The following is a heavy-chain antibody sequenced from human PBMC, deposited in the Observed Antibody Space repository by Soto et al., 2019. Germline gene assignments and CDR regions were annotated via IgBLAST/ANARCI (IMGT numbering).Heavy chain of an antibody. CDR2: IRGSGADT. V-gene: IGHV3-23*01. CDR1: GFTFSSYG. Sequence: GGSLRLSCAASGFTFSSYGMTWVRQAPGKGLEYVSSIRGSGADTFYADSVKGRFTISRDNSKNTLYLQLNSLRAEDTAIYFCARDPNGDYIGAFDSWGQGSPVTVSS. CDR3: ARDPNGDYIGAFDS. J-gene: IGHJ4*02. D-gene: IGHD4-17*01.